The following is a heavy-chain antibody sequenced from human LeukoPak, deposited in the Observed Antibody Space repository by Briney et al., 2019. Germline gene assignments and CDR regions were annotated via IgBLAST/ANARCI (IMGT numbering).Heavy chain of an antibody. CDR1: GGTFSSYA. CDR3: ASSRGWGQTSYYWYFDL. D-gene: IGHD3-10*01. CDR2: IIPIFGTA. V-gene: IGHV1-69*05. Sequence: SVKVSCKASGGTFSSYAISWVRQAPGQGLEWMGGIIPIFGTANYAQKFQGRVTITTDVSTSTAYMELSSLRSEDTAVYYCASSRGWGQTSYYWYFDLWGRGTLVTVSS. J-gene: IGHJ2*01.